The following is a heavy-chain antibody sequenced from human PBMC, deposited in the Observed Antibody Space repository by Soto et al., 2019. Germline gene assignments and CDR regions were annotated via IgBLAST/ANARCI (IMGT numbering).Heavy chain of an antibody. D-gene: IGHD2-15*01. J-gene: IGHJ4*02. Sequence: QLQLQESGPGLVRPSETLSLTCTVSGGSISSSAYYWGWIRQPPGKGLEWIGTIYYSGSTYYNPSLKSPVTLSVDTSKNQFSLKLNSVTAADTAVYYCARHGYCSGGSCYSGPIDYWGQGTLVTVSS. CDR2: IYYSGST. CDR1: GGSISSSAYY. CDR3: ARHGYCSGGSCYSGPIDY. V-gene: IGHV4-39*01.